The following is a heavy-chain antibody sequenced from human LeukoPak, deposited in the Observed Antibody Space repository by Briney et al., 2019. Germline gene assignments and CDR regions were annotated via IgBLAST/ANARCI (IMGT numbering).Heavy chain of an antibody. J-gene: IGHJ6*02. CDR2: ISWNSGSI. D-gene: IGHD6-13*01. CDR1: GFTFDDYA. V-gene: IGHV3-9*01. CDR3: AKGPGSSWFGSYYYYGMDV. Sequence: PGGSLRLSCAASGFTFDDYAMHWVRQAPGKGLEWVSCISWNSGSIGYADSVKGRFTISRDNAKNSLYLQMNSLRAEDTALYYCAKGPGSSWFGSYYYYGMDVWGQGTTVTVSS.